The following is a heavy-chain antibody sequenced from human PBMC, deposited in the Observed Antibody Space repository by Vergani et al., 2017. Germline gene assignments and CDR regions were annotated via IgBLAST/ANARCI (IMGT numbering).Heavy chain of an antibody. CDR2: IYYSGST. CDR1: GGSISSYY. D-gene: IGHD1-26*01. V-gene: IGHV4-59*01. J-gene: IGHJ4*02. Sequence: QVQLQESGPGLVKPSETLSLTCTVSGGSISSYYWSWIRQPPGKGLEWIGYIYYSGSTNYNPSLKSRVTISVDTSKNQFSLKLTSVTAADTAVYYCARYVSGSLSGDYWGQGTLVTVSS. CDR3: ARYVSGSLSGDY.